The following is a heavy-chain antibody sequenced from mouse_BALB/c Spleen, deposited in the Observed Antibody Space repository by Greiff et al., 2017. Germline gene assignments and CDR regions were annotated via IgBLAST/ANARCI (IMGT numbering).Heavy chain of an antibody. V-gene: IGHV2-9*02. Sequence: VQGVESGPGLVQPSQSLSITCTVPGFPLTSHGLHWVRQSPGKGLEWLGVIWAGGSTNYNSALISRLSISKDNSKSQVFLKMNSLQTDDTAMYYCARDNRYDGNYYAMDYWGQGTSVTVSS. CDR1: GFPLTSHG. D-gene: IGHD2-14*01. CDR3: ARDNRYDGNYYAMDY. J-gene: IGHJ4*01. CDR2: IWAGGST.